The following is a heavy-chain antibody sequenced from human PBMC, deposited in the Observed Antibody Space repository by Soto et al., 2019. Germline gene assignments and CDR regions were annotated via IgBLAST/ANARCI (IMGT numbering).Heavy chain of an antibody. CDR1: GASMKSFY. CDR3: ARELLDQRPPAYYSYLYSMDV. V-gene: IGHV4-4*07. J-gene: IGHJ6*02. CDR2: IYSSGST. D-gene: IGHD2-2*01. Sequence: SETLSLTCTVSGASMKSFYFSWIRQPAGKGLEWIGRIYSSGSTTYNPSLKSRVTMSVDTARSQFSLKLTSATAAVTAVYYCARELLDQRPPAYYSYLYSMDVWVQGTTVTVSS.